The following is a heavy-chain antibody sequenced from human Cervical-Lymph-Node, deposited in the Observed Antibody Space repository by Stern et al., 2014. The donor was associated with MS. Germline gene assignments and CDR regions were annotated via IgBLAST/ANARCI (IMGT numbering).Heavy chain of an antibody. V-gene: IGHV5-51*01. CDR1: GYSFTTHW. CDR3: ARHPYSGDFSYGGGFDY. D-gene: IGHD1-26*01. CDR2: VYPGDSYT. J-gene: IGHJ4*02. Sequence: VQLVQSGAEVKKSGESLKISCKGSGYSFTTHWIAWVRQTPGKGLEWMGIVYPGDSYTTYRPSFQGQVTISADKSINTAYLHWSSLKASDTAMYYCARHPYSGDFSYGGGFDYWGQGTLVTVSS.